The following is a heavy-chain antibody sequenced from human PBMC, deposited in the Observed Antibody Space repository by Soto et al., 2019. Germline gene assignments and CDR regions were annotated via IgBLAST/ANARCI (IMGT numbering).Heavy chain of an antibody. V-gene: IGHV1-3*01. Sequence: ASVKVSCKASGYTFTSYAMHWVRQAPGQRLEWMGWINAGNGNTKYSQKFQGRVTITRDTSASTAYMELSSLRSEDTAVYYCARAWVVVTAPDYWGQGTLVTVSS. J-gene: IGHJ4*02. CDR1: GYTFTSYA. D-gene: IGHD2-21*02. CDR2: INAGNGNT. CDR3: ARAWVVVTAPDY.